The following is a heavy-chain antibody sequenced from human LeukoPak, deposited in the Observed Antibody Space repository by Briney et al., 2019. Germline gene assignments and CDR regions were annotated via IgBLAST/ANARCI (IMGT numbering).Heavy chain of an antibody. CDR3: ARDSSMLRGPLVIYYFDF. CDR1: GFTFSSYS. J-gene: IGHJ4*02. CDR2: ITGRGDAT. Sequence: GGSLRLSCAASGFTFSSYSMNWVRQAPGKGLEWVSTITGRGDATYYADSMKGRFTISRDNSKNTLYLQMNSLRADDTAVYYCARDSSMLRGPLVIYYFDFWGQGTLVTVSS. V-gene: IGHV3-23*01. D-gene: IGHD3-10*01.